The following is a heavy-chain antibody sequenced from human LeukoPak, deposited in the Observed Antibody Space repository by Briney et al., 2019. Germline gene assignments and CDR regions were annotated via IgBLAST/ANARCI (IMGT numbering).Heavy chain of an antibody. J-gene: IGHJ6*02. Sequence: GGSLRLSCAASGFTVSSNYMSWVRQAPGKGLEWVSVIYSGGSRYYADSVKGRFTISRHNSKNTLYLQMNSLRAEDTAVYYCARDSSGYYYYGMDVWGQGTTVTVSS. CDR3: ARDSSGYYYYGMDV. V-gene: IGHV3-53*04. CDR2: IYSGGSR. D-gene: IGHD6-19*01. CDR1: GFTVSSNY.